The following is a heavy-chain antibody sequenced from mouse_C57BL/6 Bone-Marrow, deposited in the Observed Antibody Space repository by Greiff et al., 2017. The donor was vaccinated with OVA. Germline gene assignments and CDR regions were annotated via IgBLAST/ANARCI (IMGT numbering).Heavy chain of an antibody. CDR3: ARRAHYYGSSYAMDY. CDR2: ISSGSSTI. CDR1: GFTFSDYG. Sequence: EVQLVESGGGLVKPGGSLKLSCAASGFTFSDYGMHWVRQAPEKGLEWVAYISSGSSTIYYVDTVKGRFTISRDNAKNTLFLQMTSLRSEDTAMYYCARRAHYYGSSYAMDYWGQGTSVTVSS. D-gene: IGHD1-1*01. J-gene: IGHJ4*01. V-gene: IGHV5-17*01.